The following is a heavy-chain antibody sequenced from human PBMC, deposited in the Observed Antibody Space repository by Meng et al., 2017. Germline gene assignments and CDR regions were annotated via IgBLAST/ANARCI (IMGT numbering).Heavy chain of an antibody. V-gene: IGHV1-69*14. CDR1: GGTFSSYA. CDR3: ADVTTDAFDI. D-gene: IGHD1-1*01. Sequence: QGQRVQSGAGVKKPGSSVKISCKASGGTFSSYAIRWVRQAPGQGLEWMGGIIPIFGTANYAQKFQGRVTITADKSTSTAYMELSSLRSEDTAVYYCADVTTDAFDIWGQGTMVTVSS. J-gene: IGHJ3*02. CDR2: IIPIFGTA.